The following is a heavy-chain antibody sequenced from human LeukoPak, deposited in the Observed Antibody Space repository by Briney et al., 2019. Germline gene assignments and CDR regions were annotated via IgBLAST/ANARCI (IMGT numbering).Heavy chain of an antibody. CDR1: GGSISSYY. V-gene: IGHV4-59*01. D-gene: IGHD3-3*01. J-gene: IGHJ4*02. CDR3: ARVSSGSGVVSTFDY. Sequence: SETLSLTCTVSGGSISSYYWSWIRQPPGKGLEWIGYIYYSGSTNYNPSLRSRVTISVDTSKNQFSLKLSSVTAADTAVYYCARVSSGSGVVSTFDYWGQGTLVTVSS. CDR2: IYYSGST.